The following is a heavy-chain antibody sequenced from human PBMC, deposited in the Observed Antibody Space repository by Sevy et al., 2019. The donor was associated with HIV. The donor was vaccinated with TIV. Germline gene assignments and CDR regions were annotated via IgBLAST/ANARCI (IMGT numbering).Heavy chain of an antibody. J-gene: IGHJ4*02. CDR2: INQDGSKI. CDR3: ARVGIFEKTESQYRFMDY. CDR1: GFTFTTYW. D-gene: IGHD6-6*01. Sequence: GGFLRLSCAASGFTFTTYWMTCVRQAPGKGLEWVANINQDGSKINYVDSVKGRFIISRDNAKKSLYVQMNSLRADETAVDYCARVGIFEKTESQYRFMDYWGQGTLVTVSS. V-gene: IGHV3-7*01.